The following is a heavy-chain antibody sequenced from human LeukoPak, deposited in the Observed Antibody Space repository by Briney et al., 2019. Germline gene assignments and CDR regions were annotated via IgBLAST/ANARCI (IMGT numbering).Heavy chain of an antibody. CDR1: GYTFTDFY. CDR2: IDPNSSAT. Sequence: ASVKVSCKASGYTFTDFYMHWVRQAPGQGLEWLGWIDPNSSATNYPQKFQGRVTMTRDTSISTAYMELSRLRSDDTAVYYCARVGTGTGDAFDIWGQGTMVTVSS. V-gene: IGHV1-2*02. CDR3: ARVGTGTGDAFDI. D-gene: IGHD1-1*01. J-gene: IGHJ3*02.